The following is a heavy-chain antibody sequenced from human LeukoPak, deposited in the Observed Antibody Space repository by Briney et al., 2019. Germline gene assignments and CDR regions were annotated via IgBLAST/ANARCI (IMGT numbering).Heavy chain of an antibody. CDR2: IGYDGRNK. CDR3: ARRQSYYYFDY. D-gene: IGHD2/OR15-2a*01. CDR1: GFTFSSYG. V-gene: IGHV3-30*02. Sequence: PGGSLRLSCAASGFTFSSYGIHWVRQAPGKGLEWVTFIGYDGRNKYYADSVKGLFTISRDNSKNTFYLQMNSLRAEDTAVYYCARRQSYYYFDYWGQETLVTVSS. J-gene: IGHJ4*02.